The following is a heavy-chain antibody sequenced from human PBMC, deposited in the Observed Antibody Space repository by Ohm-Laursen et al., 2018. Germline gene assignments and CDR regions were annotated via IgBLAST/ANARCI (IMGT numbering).Heavy chain of an antibody. D-gene: IGHD2-8*02. Sequence: GASVKVSCKASGYTFTVYQIHWVRQAPGQGLEWMGWVNPNSGGTSYAKKFQGRLTMTKDTSTSTVSMELRSLRPDDTAMYYCARVKRDTSGAFLYYNPMDVWGQGTTVTVSS. CDR2: VNPNSGGT. V-gene: IGHV1-2*02. CDR3: ARVKRDTSGAFLYYNPMDV. CDR1: GYTFTVYQ. J-gene: IGHJ6*02.